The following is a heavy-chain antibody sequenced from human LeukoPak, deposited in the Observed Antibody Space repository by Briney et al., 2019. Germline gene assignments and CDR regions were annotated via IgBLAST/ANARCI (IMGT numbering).Heavy chain of an antibody. Sequence: SETLSLTCTVSGGSISSSSYYWGWIRQPPGKGLEWIGSIYYSGSTYYNPSLKSRVTISVDTSKNQFSLKLSSVTAADTAVYYCARQGVVITHAFDIWGRGTMVTVSS. CDR3: ARQGVVITHAFDI. V-gene: IGHV4-39*01. CDR1: GGSISSSSYY. D-gene: IGHD3-22*01. J-gene: IGHJ3*02. CDR2: IYYSGST.